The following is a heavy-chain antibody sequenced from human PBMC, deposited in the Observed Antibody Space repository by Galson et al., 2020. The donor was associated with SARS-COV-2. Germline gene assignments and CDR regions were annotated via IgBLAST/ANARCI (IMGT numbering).Heavy chain of an antibody. J-gene: IGHJ5*02. V-gene: IGHV1-18*01. CDR2: ISAYNDNT. CDR3: ARWAFGGGIVRAWFDP. CDR1: GYTFTNYG. D-gene: IGHD3-16*02. Sequence: ASVKVSCKASGYTFTNYGISWVRQAPGQGLEWVGWISAYNDNTNYAQKLQGRVTMTTHTSTSTAYMELRSLRTDDTAVYYCARWAFGGGIVRAWFDPWGQETLVTVAS.